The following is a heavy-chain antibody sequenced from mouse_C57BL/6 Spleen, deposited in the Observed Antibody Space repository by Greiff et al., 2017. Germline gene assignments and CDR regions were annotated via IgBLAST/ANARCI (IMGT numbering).Heavy chain of an antibody. CDR1: GYTFTDYE. D-gene: IGHD2-4*01. J-gene: IGHJ2*01. Sequence: VQLQQSGAELVRPGASVTLSCKASGYTFTDYEMHWVKQTPVHGLEWIGAIDPETGGTAYNQKFKGKAILTADKSSSTAYMELRSLTSEDSAVYYCTRRRDYGCDYWGQGTTLTVSS. V-gene: IGHV1-15*01. CDR2: IDPETGGT. CDR3: TRRRDYGCDY.